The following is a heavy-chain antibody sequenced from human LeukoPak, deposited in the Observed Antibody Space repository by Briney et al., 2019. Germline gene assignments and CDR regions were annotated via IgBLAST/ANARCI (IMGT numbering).Heavy chain of an antibody. CDR3: ARGLTYCSGGSCYWDY. D-gene: IGHD2-15*01. J-gene: IGHJ4*02. CDR1: GFPLVRFW. CDR2: IKQDGSEK. Sequence: GGSLRLSCAASGFPLVRFWMSWVRQAPGKGLEWVANIKQDGSEKYYVDSVKGRFTISRDNAKNSLYLQMNSLRAEDTAVYYCARGLTYCSGGSCYWDYWGQGTLVTVSS. V-gene: IGHV3-7*01.